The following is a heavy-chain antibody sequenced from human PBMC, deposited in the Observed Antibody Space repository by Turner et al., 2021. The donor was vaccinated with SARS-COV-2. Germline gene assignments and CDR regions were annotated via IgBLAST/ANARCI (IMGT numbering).Heavy chain of an antibody. J-gene: IGHJ6*02. V-gene: IGHV3-48*01. CDR1: GFTFSNYS. Sequence: EVQLVESGGGLVQPGGSLSLSCSASGFTFSNYSMNWVRQAPGKGLEWVSYISSSRSTIYYADSVKGRFTISRDNAKNSLYLQMNSLRAEDTAVYYCARERGYSYGPYYYGMDVWGQGTTVTVSS. CDR2: ISSSRSTI. D-gene: IGHD5-18*01. CDR3: ARERGYSYGPYYYGMDV.